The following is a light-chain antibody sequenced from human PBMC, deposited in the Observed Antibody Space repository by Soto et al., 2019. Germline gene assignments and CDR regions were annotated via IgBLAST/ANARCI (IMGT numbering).Light chain of an antibody. CDR1: QGISSN. CDR2: DAS. Sequence: DIQLTQSPSFLSASVGDRVTITCRASQGISSNLAWYQQKPGKAPKVLIYDASTLQSGVPSRFSGSGSGTAFTLTITRLQPEDFASYYCQQLNSYPRTFGGGTKVEIK. V-gene: IGKV1-9*01. CDR3: QQLNSYPRT. J-gene: IGKJ4*01.